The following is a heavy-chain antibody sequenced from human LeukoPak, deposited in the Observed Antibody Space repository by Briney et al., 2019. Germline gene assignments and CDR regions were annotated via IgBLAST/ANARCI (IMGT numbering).Heavy chain of an antibody. CDR1: GGTFSSYG. CDR2: IIPILGMT. V-gene: IGHV1-69*04. D-gene: IGHD1-26*01. J-gene: IGHJ4*02. CDR3: ARERIVGATSDFDY. Sequence: GASVKVSCKAPGGTFSSYGISWMRQAPGQGLEWMGRIIPILGMTTYAQKFQGRVTIRADTSTSTANMELNSLRSEDTAVYYCARERIVGATSDFDYWGQGTLVTVSS.